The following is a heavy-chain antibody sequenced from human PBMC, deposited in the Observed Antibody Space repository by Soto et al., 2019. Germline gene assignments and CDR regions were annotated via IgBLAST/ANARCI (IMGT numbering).Heavy chain of an antibody. CDR3: VRDLGSSDLCP. J-gene: IGHJ5*02. V-gene: IGHV3-30*01. Sequence: QAQLVESGGGVVQPGGSLRLSCVASGFSLYSYVIHWVRQTPGKGLQWVAVISIDGTRTYYADSVKGRFTVSRDNSTNSQYLQMYGLTIEDTGIYYCVRDLGSSDLCPWGQGTLVAVFS. CDR2: ISIDGTRT. D-gene: IGHD6-13*01. CDR1: GFSLYSYV.